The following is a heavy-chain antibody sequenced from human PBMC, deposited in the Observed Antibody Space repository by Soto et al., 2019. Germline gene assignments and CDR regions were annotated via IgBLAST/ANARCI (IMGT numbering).Heavy chain of an antibody. CDR1: GFTFSSYS. V-gene: IGHV3-21*01. J-gene: IGHJ5*02. CDR2: ISSSSSYI. D-gene: IGHD3-22*01. CDR3: ARGSGYKYWFDP. Sequence: GGSLRLSCAASGFTFSSYSMNWVRQAPGKGLEWVSSISSSSSYIYYADSVKGRFTISRDNAKNSLYLQMNSLRAEDTAVYYCARGSGYKYWFDPRGQGTLVTVSS.